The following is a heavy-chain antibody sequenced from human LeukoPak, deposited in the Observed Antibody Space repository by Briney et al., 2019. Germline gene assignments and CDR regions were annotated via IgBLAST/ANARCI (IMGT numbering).Heavy chain of an antibody. CDR3: AGVNFYSNLWSLNPKPAYYFDY. CDR2: IFYSGNT. J-gene: IGHJ4*02. Sequence: PWETLSLTCSVSGVSMRSYSWTWIRQPPGKGPEWIGDIFYSGNTNYNPSVESRVNMAIDTSKNQFSLELTSLRSADTAVFYCAGVNFYSNLWSLNPKPAYYFDYWGQGLLVTVSS. V-gene: IGHV4-59*01. CDR1: GVSMRSYS. D-gene: IGHD3-10*01.